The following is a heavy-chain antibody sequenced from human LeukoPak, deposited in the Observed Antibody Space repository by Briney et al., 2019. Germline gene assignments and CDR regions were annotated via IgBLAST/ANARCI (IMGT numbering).Heavy chain of an antibody. CDR2: ITGSGGST. V-gene: IGHV3-23*01. J-gene: IGHJ4*02. Sequence: GGSLRLSCAASGFTFSNYAMSWVRQAPGKGLEGVSAITGSGGSTYYADSVKGRFTISRDNSKNTLYLQMNSLRAEDTAVYYCAKWGDYDVLTGYYDPDYWGQGTLVTVSS. D-gene: IGHD3-9*01. CDR1: GFTFSNYA. CDR3: AKWGDYDVLTGYYDPDY.